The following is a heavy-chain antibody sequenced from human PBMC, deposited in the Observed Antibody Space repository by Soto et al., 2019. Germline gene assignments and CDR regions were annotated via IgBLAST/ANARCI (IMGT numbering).Heavy chain of an antibody. CDR3: ARAGAAMNWGSEERSNSFDI. CDR2: IWYDGSNK. Sequence: GGSLRLSCAASGFTFSSYGMHWVRQAPGKGLEWVAVIWYDGSNKYYADSVKGRFTISRDNSKNTLYLQMNSLRAEETAVYYGARAGAAMNWGSEERSNSFDIWGQGTMVTVSS. CDR1: GFTFSSYG. J-gene: IGHJ3*02. V-gene: IGHV3-33*08. D-gene: IGHD7-27*01.